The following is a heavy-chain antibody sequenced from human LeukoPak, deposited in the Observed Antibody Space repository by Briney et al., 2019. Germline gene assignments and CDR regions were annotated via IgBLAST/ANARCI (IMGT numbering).Heavy chain of an antibody. CDR1: GGSISSYY. CDR2: IYTSGST. D-gene: IGHD3-10*01. CDR3: ARDKLLYYGSGSYSYYFDY. V-gene: IGHV4-4*07. Sequence: PSETLSLTCTVSGGSISSYYWSWIRRPAGKGLEWIGRIYTSGSTNYNPSLKSRVTMSVDTSKNQFSLKLSSVTAADTAVYYCARDKLLYYGSGSYSYYFDYWGQGTLVTVSS. J-gene: IGHJ4*02.